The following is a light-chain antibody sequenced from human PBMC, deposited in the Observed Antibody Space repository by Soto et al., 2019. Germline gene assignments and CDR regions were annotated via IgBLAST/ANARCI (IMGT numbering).Light chain of an antibody. CDR3: QHYGTT. CDR2: RAS. Sequence: MVLTQSPGTLSLFPGESATLYCRVSQSVSSATVAWYQQRPGQAPRLLFYRASSRATGVPDRFSGGGSGTAFTLTISRLEPEDLGVYYCQHYGTTFGPGTKVEIK. J-gene: IGKJ1*01. V-gene: IGKV3-20*01. CDR1: QSVSSAT.